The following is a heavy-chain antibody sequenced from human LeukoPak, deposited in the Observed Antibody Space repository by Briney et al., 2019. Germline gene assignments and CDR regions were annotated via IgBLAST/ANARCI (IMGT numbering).Heavy chain of an antibody. V-gene: IGHV4-61*01. D-gene: IGHD6-13*01. Sequence: PSQTLSLTCTVSGGSISSGSYYWSWIRQPPGKGLEWIGYIYYSGSTNYNPSLKSRVTISVDTSKNQFSLKLSSVTAADTAVYYCASAVRPGSSWYPLTYWGQGTLVTVSS. CDR1: GGSISSGSYY. CDR2: IYYSGST. CDR3: ASAVRPGSSWYPLTY. J-gene: IGHJ4*02.